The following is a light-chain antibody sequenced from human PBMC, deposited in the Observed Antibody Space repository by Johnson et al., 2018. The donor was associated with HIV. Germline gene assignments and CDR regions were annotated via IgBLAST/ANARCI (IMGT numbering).Light chain of an antibody. CDR2: DND. CDR1: SSNIGSNY. Sequence: QSVLTQPPSVSAAPGQKVTVSCSGSSSNIGSNYVSWYQQLPGTGPKLLIYDNDKRPTRTHDRSSGSKSGTSATLGITGLQTGDAADNYCGTWDSGLCAVYVVGPGTKVTVL. V-gene: IGLV1-51*01. J-gene: IGLJ1*01. CDR3: GTWDSGLCAVYV.